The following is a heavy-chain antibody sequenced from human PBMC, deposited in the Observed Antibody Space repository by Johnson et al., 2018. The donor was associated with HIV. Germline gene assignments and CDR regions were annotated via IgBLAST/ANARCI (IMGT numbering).Heavy chain of an antibody. V-gene: IGHV3-11*04. Sequence: QEQLEESGGGLVNPGGSLRLSCTASGFTFSDYYMSWIRQAPGKGLEWVSYISSSGNTMYYADSVKGRFTISRDNAKNSLYLQMNILRAEDTAVYYCARAPEVRGVDAFDIWGRGIMVTVSS. CDR1: GFTFSDYY. CDR3: ARAPEVRGVDAFDI. J-gene: IGHJ3*02. CDR2: ISSSGNTM. D-gene: IGHD3-10*01.